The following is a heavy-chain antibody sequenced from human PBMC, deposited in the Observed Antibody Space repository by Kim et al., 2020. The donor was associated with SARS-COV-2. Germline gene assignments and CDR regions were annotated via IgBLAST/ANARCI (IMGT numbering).Heavy chain of an antibody. CDR3: AREGYYGSGSYFRNNWFDP. V-gene: IGHV4-34*01. D-gene: IGHD3-10*01. Sequence: SRVTISVDTSKNQFSLKLSAVTAADTAVYYCAREGYYGSGSYFRNNWFDPWGQGTLVTVAS. J-gene: IGHJ5*02.